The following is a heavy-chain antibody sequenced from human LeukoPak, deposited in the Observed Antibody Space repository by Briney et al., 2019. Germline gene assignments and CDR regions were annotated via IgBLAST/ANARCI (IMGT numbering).Heavy chain of an antibody. Sequence: SETLSLTCTVSGGSISSYYWSWIRQPPGKGLEWIGYIYYSGSTNYNPSLKSRVTISVDTSKNQFSLKLSSVTAADTAVYYCARVQRLVDSSGYLIPPYFDYWGQGTLVTVSS. CDR3: ARVQRLVDSSGYLIPPYFDY. CDR1: GGSISSYY. J-gene: IGHJ4*02. CDR2: IYYSGST. D-gene: IGHD3-22*01. V-gene: IGHV4-59*01.